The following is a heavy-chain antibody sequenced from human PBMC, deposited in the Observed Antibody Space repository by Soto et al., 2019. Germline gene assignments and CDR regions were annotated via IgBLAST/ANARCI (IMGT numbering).Heavy chain of an antibody. CDR2: NHYSGANP. V-gene: IGHV1-46*01. CDR3: ARGGPDLATIGSLDY. CDR1: GYTFTNYY. Sequence: QVQLVQSGAEVKRPGASVKVSCKASGYTFTNYYMHWVRQAPGQGLEWMGVNHYSGANPTYAQKFQDRVTVSRDTSTSTGYVEQSSLTYEDTGVYYCARGGPDLATIGSLDYGAQGTLVTVSS. J-gene: IGHJ4*02. D-gene: IGHD3-16*01.